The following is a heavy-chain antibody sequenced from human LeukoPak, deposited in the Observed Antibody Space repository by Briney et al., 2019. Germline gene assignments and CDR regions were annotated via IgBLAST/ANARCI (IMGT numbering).Heavy chain of an antibody. CDR2: INTGNGNT. J-gene: IGHJ3*02. Sequence: ASVKVSCKASGYTFTSYAMNWVRQAPGQRLEWMGWINTGNGNTKYSHEFQGRVTITRDTSASTAYMELSSLRSEDTAVYYCARVRGYCRGGSCSDAFDIWGQGTMVTVFS. V-gene: IGHV1-3*04. CDR1: GYTFTSYA. CDR3: ARVRGYCRGGSCSDAFDI. D-gene: IGHD2-15*01.